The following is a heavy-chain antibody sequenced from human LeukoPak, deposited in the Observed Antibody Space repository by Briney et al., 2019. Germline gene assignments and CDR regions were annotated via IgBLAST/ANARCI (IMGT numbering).Heavy chain of an antibody. CDR1: GYTFTGYY. CDR2: INPNSGGT. V-gene: IGHV1-2*02. Sequence: ASVKVSCKASGYTFTGYYMHWVRQAPGQGLEWMGWINPNSGGTNYAQKFQGKVTMTRDTSISTTYMELSRLRSDDTAVYYCARAFRTSNYYDSSGTEALVYWGQGTLVTVSS. J-gene: IGHJ4*02. CDR3: ARAFRTSNYYDSSGTEALVY. D-gene: IGHD3-22*01.